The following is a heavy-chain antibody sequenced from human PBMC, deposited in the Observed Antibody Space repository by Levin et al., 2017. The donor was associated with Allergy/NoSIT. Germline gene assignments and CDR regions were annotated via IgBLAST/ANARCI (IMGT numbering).Heavy chain of an antibody. CDR2: IFEDGDT. J-gene: IGHJ6*03. D-gene: IGHD3-22*01. V-gene: IGHV4-59*12. CDR3: ARGYYFSYYYMDV. CDR1: GGSISTYY. Sequence: SQTLSLTCTVSGGSISTYYWSWIRQTPGKGLEWIGYIFEDGDTDYNPSLKNRVTISVDTSKNQFFLKLKSVTAADAAVYYCARGYYFSYYYMDVWGKGTTVTVSS.